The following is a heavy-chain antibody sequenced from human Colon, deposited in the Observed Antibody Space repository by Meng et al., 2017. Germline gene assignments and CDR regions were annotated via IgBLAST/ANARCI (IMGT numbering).Heavy chain of an antibody. J-gene: IGHJ5*02. D-gene: IGHD6-19*01. CDR2: TYQNGRP. Sequence: QGPWQGAAPGSVKPPGTRSPPCMFSGGSITSSDWWSWVRQTPGKGLEWIGETYQNGRPNYNPSLKSRVTISVDKSKNQFSLNMTSVTAADTAVYYCAREVVVAGTRNWLDPWGQGILVTVSS. CDR1: GGSITSSDW. V-gene: IGHV4-4*03. CDR3: AREVVVAGTRNWLDP.